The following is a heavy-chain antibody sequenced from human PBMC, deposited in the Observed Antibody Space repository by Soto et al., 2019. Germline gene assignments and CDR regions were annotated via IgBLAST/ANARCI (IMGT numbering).Heavy chain of an antibody. CDR1: GGSISSGDYY. CDR2: IYYSGST. V-gene: IGHV4-30-4*01. J-gene: IGHJ6*02. Sequence: QVQLQESGPGLVKPSQTLSLTCTVSGGSISSGDYYWSWIRQPPGKGLEWIGYIYYSGSTYYNPSLTSRVTRSVDTSKNQFSLKLSSVTAADTAVYYCARRNLVSRYYGMDVWGQGTTVTVSS. CDR3: ARRNLVSRYYGMDV.